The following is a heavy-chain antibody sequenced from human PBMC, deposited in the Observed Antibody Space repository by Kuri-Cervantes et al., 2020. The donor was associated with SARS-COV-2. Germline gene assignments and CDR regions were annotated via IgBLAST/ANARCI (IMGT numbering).Heavy chain of an antibody. CDR2: IYYSGST. J-gene: IGHJ6*03. CDR1: GGSISSGDYY. D-gene: IGHD4/OR15-4a*01. Sequence: SETLSLTCTVSGGSISSGDYYWSWIRQPPGKGLEWIGYIYYSGSTYYNPSLKSRVTISVDTSKNQFSLKLSSVTAADTAVHYCARDLPSDYTYYYYYMDVWGKGTTVTVSS. V-gene: IGHV4-30-4*08. CDR3: ARDLPSDYTYYYYYMDV.